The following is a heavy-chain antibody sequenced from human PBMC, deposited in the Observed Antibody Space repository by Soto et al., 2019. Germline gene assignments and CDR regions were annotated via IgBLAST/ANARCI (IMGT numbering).Heavy chain of an antibody. CDR2: ISSSSSYI. D-gene: IGHD2-2*01. CDR1: GFTFSSYS. CDR3: ASDRWDIVVVPANDFDY. J-gene: IGHJ4*02. V-gene: IGHV3-21*01. Sequence: GGSLRLSCAASGFTFSSYSMNWVRQAPGKGLEWVSSISSSSSYIYYADSVKGRFTISRDNAKNSLYLQMNSLRAEDTAVYSCASDRWDIVVVPANDFDYWGQGTLVTVSS.